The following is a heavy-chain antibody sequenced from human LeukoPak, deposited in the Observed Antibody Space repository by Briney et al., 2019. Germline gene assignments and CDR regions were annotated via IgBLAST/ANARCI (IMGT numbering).Heavy chain of an antibody. D-gene: IGHD6-19*01. J-gene: IGHJ4*02. CDR2: ITGSGDST. V-gene: IGHV3-23*01. CDR3: AKNQWLASYYFDY. CDR1: GFTFSSNA. Sequence: GGSLRLSCAASGFTFSSNAMNWVRQAPGKGLEWVSGITGSGDSTYYADSVKGRFTISTDNSKNTLYLQMNSLRAEDTAVYYCAKNQWLASYYFDYWGQGTLVTVSS.